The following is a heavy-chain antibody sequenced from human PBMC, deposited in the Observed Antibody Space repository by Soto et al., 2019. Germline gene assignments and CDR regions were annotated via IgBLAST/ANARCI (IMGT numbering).Heavy chain of an antibody. CDR1: GGSISSSSYY. V-gene: IGHV4-39*07. CDR3: ARGGWRHIDY. CDR2: IYYSGST. Sequence: SETLFVTGSVSGGSISSSSYYWGWIRQPPGKGLEWIGSIYYSGSTKYNPSLKSRVTISVDTSKNQFSLKLSSVTAADTAVYYCARGGWRHIDYWGQVTLVTVSP. J-gene: IGHJ4*02. D-gene: IGHD3-3*01.